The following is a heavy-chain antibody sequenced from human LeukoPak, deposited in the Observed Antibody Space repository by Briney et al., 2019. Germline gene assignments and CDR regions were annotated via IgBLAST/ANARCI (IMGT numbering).Heavy chain of an antibody. D-gene: IGHD6-13*01. CDR1: GFNYNTYW. CDR2: IKQDGSEK. Sequence: GGSLRLSCVASGFNYNTYWMSWVRQAPGKGLEWVANIKQDGSEKNYVDSVKGRFTISRDNAKNSLYLQMNSLRAEDTAVYSCARAVAAADSYWGRGTLVTVSS. J-gene: IGHJ4*02. V-gene: IGHV3-7*04. CDR3: ARAVAAADSY.